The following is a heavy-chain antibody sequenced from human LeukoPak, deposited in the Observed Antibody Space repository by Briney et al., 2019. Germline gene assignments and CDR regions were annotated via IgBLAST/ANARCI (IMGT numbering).Heavy chain of an antibody. J-gene: IGHJ4*02. D-gene: IGHD2-15*01. V-gene: IGHV3-48*02. Sequence: GGSLRLSCAASGFTFSSYNMNWVRQAPGKGLEWISYISSSSSTIYYADSVKGRFTISRDNAKNSLYLQLNSLRDEDTAIYYCAREAALGGQGTLVTVSS. CDR2: ISSSSSTI. CDR1: GFTFSSYN. CDR3: AREAAL.